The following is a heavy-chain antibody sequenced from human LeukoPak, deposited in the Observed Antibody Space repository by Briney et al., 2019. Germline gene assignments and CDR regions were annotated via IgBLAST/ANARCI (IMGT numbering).Heavy chain of an antibody. CDR3: ARDRGYCSGGSCYSEYYYYGMDV. V-gene: IGHV3-33*01. J-gene: IGHJ6*04. CDR2: IWYDGSNK. Sequence: PGRSLRLSCAASGFTFSSYGVHWVRQAPGKGLEWVAVIWYDGSNKYYADSVKGRFTISRDNSKNTLYLQMNSLRAEDTAVYYCARDRGYCSGGSCYSEYYYYGMDVWGKGTTVTVSS. CDR1: GFTFSSYG. D-gene: IGHD2-15*01.